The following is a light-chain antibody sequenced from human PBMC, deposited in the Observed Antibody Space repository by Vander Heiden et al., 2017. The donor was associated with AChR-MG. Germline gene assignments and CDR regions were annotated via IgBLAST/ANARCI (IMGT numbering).Light chain of an antibody. CDR3: EQRTNAYS. Sequence: IVLTQSPATLSLSPGERAILSCRASQSVSTYLAWYQQKPGQAPRLLIYDVSTSAPGIPHRFSASGSGADFTLTMSSLEHEDSALYYCEQRTNAYSFGGRTKVEIK. J-gene: IGKJ4*01. CDR1: QSVSTY. V-gene: IGKV3-11*01. CDR2: DVS.